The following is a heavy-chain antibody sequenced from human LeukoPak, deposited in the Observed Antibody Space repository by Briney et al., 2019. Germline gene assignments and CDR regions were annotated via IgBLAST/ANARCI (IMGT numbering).Heavy chain of an antibody. V-gene: IGHV1-2*02. CDR2: INPNSGGT. Sequence: ASVKVSCKASGYTSTGYYMHWVRQAPGQGLEWMGWINPNSGGTNYAQKFQGRVTMTRDTSISTAYMELSRLRSDDTAVYYCARGTEGITIFGVASRPFDYWGQGTLVTVSS. CDR3: ARGTEGITIFGVASRPFDY. D-gene: IGHD3-3*01. CDR1: GYTSTGYY. J-gene: IGHJ4*02.